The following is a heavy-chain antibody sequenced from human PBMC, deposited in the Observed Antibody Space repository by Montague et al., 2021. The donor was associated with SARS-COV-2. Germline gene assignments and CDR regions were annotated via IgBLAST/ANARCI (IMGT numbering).Heavy chain of an antibody. CDR1: GFSLSTSGMC. CDR2: IDWDDDK. V-gene: IGHV2-70*11. CDR3: ARELFYFDY. J-gene: IGHJ4*02. Sequence: PALVKPTQTLTLTRTFSGFSLSTSGMCVSGIRQPPGKALEWLARIDWDDDKYYSTSLKTRLTISKDTSKNQVVLTMTNMDPVDTATYYCARELFYFDYWGQGTLVTVSS. D-gene: IGHD1-26*01.